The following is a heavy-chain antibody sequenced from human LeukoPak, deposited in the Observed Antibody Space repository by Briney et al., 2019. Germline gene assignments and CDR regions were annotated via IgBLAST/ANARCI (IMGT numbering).Heavy chain of an antibody. CDR1: GYTFTSYG. CDR2: VSAYNAYT. V-gene: IGHV1-18*01. CDR3: ARVDYDSGGE. J-gene: IGHJ4*02. Sequence: GASVKVSCKASGYTFTSYGISWVRQAPGQGLEWMGWVSAYNAYTNCTQKLQGRVTMTTDTSTSTAYMELRSLRSDDTAVYYCARVDYDSGGEWGQGTLVTVSS. D-gene: IGHD3-22*01.